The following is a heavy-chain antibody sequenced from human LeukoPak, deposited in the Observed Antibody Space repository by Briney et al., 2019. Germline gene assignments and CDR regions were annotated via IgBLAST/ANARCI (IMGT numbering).Heavy chain of an antibody. CDR1: GFTFSSYA. J-gene: IGHJ4*02. CDR3: AKGIQWELPIDY. D-gene: IGHD4-23*01. Sequence: PGGSLRLSCAASGFTFSSYAMTWVRHASVKGLEGVSAISRSGGSTYYADSVKGRFTISRDSSKNTLYLQMNSLRAEDTAVYYYAKGIQWELPIDYWGQGTLVTVSS. CDR2: ISRSGGST. V-gene: IGHV3-23*01.